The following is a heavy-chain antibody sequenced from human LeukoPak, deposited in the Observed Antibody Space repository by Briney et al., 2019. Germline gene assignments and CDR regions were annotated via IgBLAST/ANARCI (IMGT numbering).Heavy chain of an antibody. J-gene: IGHJ4*02. CDR1: GGSFSGYY. CDR3: ARGGEDTAMVVDY. Sequence: SETLSLTCAVYGGSFSGYYWSWIRQPPGKGLEWIGEINHSGSTNYNPSLKSRVTISVDTSKNQFSLKLSSVTAADTAVYYCARGGEDTAMVVDYWGQGTLVTVSS. D-gene: IGHD5-18*01. CDR2: INHSGST. V-gene: IGHV4-34*01.